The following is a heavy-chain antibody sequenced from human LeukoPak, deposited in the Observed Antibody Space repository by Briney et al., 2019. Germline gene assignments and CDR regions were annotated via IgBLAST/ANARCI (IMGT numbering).Heavy chain of an antibody. CDR3: ATHRRSGSGGSENAFEI. V-gene: IGHV4-39*01. J-gene: IGHJ3*02. Sequence: SETLSLTCTVSGDSTSSSTYYWDWIRQAPGKGLEWIGNIYDSGTAHYNPSLKSRVTISGDTSKNQFSLKLNSVTAADTAIYYCATHRRSGSGGSENAFEIWGQGTMVTVSS. CDR2: IYDSGTA. D-gene: IGHD5-12*01. CDR1: GDSTSSSTYY.